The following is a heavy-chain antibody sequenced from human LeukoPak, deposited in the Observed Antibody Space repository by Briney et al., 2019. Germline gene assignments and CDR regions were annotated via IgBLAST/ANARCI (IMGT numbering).Heavy chain of an antibody. D-gene: IGHD6-19*01. Sequence: GGSLRLSGAASGFTVSSNYMSWVRQAPGKGLEGVSVIYSGGSTYYADSVKGRFTISRDNSKNTLYLQMNSLRAEDTAVYYCARDGYSSGWSAWYYGMDVWGQGTTVTVSS. CDR3: ARDGYSSGWSAWYYGMDV. J-gene: IGHJ6*02. CDR2: IYSGGST. V-gene: IGHV3-66*01. CDR1: GFTVSSNY.